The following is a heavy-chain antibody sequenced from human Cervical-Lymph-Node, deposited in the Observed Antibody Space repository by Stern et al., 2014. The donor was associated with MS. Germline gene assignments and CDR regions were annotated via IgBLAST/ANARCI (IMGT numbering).Heavy chain of an antibody. V-gene: IGHV3-33*01. Sequence: VQLVESGGGVVQPGRSLRLSCAASGFTFSSYGMHWVRQAPGKGLEWEAVIWYDGSNKYYADSVKGRFTISRDNSKNTLYLQMNSLRAEDTAVYYCARDRHDLGYCSGGSCYLPDYWGQGTLVTVSS. D-gene: IGHD2-15*01. CDR3: ARDRHDLGYCSGGSCYLPDY. CDR1: GFTFSSYG. CDR2: IWYDGSNK. J-gene: IGHJ4*02.